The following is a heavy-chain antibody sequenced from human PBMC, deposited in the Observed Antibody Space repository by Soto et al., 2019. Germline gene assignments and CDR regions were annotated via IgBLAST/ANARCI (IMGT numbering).Heavy chain of an antibody. J-gene: IGHJ6*03. Sequence: GGSLRLSCAASGLTFSSYAMSWVRQAPGKGLEWVSAISGSGGSTYYADSVKGRFTISRDNSKNTLYLQMNSLRAEDTAVYYCAKDWDRYYYYMDVWGKGTTVTVSS. V-gene: IGHV3-23*01. CDR1: GLTFSSYA. CDR2: ISGSGGST. D-gene: IGHD1-26*01. CDR3: AKDWDRYYYYMDV.